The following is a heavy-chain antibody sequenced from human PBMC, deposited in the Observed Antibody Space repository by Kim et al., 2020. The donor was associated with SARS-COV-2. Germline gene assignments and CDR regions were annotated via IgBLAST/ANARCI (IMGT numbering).Heavy chain of an antibody. V-gene: IGHV3-30*04. CDR1: GFTFSSYA. CDR3: ARFTTRIVGAPKISYYY. J-gene: IGHJ6*01. CDR2: ISYDGSNK. D-gene: IGHD1-26*01. Sequence: GGSLRLSCAASGFTFSSYAMHWVRQAPGKGLEWVAVISYDGSNKYYVDSVKGRFTISRDNSKNTLYLQMNSLRAEDTAVYYCARFTTRIVGAPKISYYY.